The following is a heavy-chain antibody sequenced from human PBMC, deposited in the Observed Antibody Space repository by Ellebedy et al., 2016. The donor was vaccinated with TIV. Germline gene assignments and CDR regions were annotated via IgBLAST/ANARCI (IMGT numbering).Heavy chain of an antibody. CDR1: GFTFSSYA. D-gene: IGHD3-9*01. V-gene: IGHV3-30*04. CDR3: ANIWYGRSVDAFDI. J-gene: IGHJ3*02. Sequence: GESLKISXAASGFTFSSYAMSWVRQAPGKGLEWVAFVSYDGTNKYYADSVKGRFTISRDYSKNTLYLQMNSLRVEDTAVYYCANIWYGRSVDAFDIWGQGTMVTVSS. CDR2: VSYDGTNK.